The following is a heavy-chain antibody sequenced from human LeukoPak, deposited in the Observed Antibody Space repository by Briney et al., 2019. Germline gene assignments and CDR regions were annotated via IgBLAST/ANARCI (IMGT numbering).Heavy chain of an antibody. D-gene: IGHD6-19*01. CDR2: ISYDGSNK. Sequence: GGSLRLSCAASGFTFSSYAMHWVRQAPGKGLEWVAVISYDGSNKYYADSVKGRFTISRDNSKNTLYLQMNSLIAEDTAVYSCAGLSWGSGLSGPRANFDYWGQGTLVTVSS. CDR1: GFTFSSYA. V-gene: IGHV3-30-3*01. CDR3: AGLSWGSGLSGPRANFDY. J-gene: IGHJ4*02.